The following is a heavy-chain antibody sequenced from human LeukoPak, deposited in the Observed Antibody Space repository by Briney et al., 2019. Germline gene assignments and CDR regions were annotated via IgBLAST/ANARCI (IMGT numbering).Heavy chain of an antibody. V-gene: IGHV3-23*01. CDR3: AKDIQQQLLTGGFDY. D-gene: IGHD6-13*01. Sequence: GGSLRLSCAASGFTFSSYAMSWVRQAPGKGLEWVSAISGSGGSTYYADSVKGRFTISRDNSKNTLYLQMDSLRAEDTAVYYCAKDIQQQLLTGGFDYWGQGTLVTVSS. CDR1: GFTFSSYA. J-gene: IGHJ4*02. CDR2: ISGSGGST.